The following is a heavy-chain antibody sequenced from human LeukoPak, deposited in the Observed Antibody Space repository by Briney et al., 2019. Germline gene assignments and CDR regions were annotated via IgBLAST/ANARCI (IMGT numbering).Heavy chain of an antibody. Sequence: LRLSXAASGFTFTTYGLHWVRQAPGKGLEWVAAIASNGGSQYYADSVKGRFTISRDNSKNTLFLQMNSLRPDDTAVYYCAKRGHYSLNWXHYXXYW. CDR1: GFTFTTYG. D-gene: IGHD6-13*01. J-gene: IGHJ4*01. V-gene: IGHV3-30*18. CDR2: IASNGGSQ. CDR3: AKRGHYSLNWXHYXXY.